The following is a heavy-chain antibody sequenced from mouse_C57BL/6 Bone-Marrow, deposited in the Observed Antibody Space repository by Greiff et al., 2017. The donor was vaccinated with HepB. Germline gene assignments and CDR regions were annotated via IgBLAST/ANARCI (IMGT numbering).Heavy chain of an antibody. Sequence: EVKLVESEGGLVQPGSSMKLSCTASGFTFSDYYMAWVRQVPEKGLEWVANINYDGSSTYYLDSLKSRFIISRDTAKNILYLQMSSLKSEDTATYYCARGLSIRYVDVWGTGTTVTVSS. CDR1: GFTFSDYY. J-gene: IGHJ1*03. D-gene: IGHD6-1*01. CDR3: ARGLSIRYVDV. CDR2: INYDGSST. V-gene: IGHV5-16*01.